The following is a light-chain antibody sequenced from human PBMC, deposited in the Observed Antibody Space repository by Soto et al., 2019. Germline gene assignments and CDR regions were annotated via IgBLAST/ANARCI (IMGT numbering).Light chain of an antibody. CDR3: VLLYGGAWV. Sequence: QAVVTQEPSLTVSPGGTVTLTCALTTGAVTSDYYPNWFQRKPGQALRTLIYRTSNKHSWTPARFSGSLLGGKAALTLSGVQPEDEADYFCVLLYGGAWVFGGGTQLTVL. CDR2: RTS. V-gene: IGLV7-43*01. J-gene: IGLJ2*01. CDR1: TGAVTSDYY.